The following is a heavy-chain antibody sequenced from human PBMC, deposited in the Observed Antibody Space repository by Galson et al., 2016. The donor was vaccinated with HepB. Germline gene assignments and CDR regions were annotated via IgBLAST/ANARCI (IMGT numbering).Heavy chain of an antibody. CDR1: GYTFFYYG. D-gene: IGHD2-15*01. Sequence: SVKVSCKASGYTFFYYGISWVRQAPGQGLEWMGWISVDNGHTNTAQKFQGRVTMTADTSTGTAYMELRSLRSDDTAVYYCARVDCSGDACYSETHWGQGTLVTVSS. CDR2: ISVDNGHT. J-gene: IGHJ4*02. CDR3: ARVDCSGDACYSETH. V-gene: IGHV1-18*01.